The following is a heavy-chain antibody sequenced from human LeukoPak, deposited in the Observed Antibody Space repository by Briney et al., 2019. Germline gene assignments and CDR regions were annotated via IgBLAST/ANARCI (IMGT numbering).Heavy chain of an antibody. CDR2: ISYDGSNK. J-gene: IGHJ4*02. V-gene: IGHV3-30-3*01. D-gene: IGHD4-23*01. CDR3: ARVPFDYGCNSGIDY. Sequence: GGSLRLSCAASGFTFSSYAMHWVRQAPGKGLEWVAVISYDGSNKYYADSVKGRFTISRDNSKNTLYLQMNSLRAEDTAVYYCARVPFDYGCNSGIDYWGQGTLVTVSS. CDR1: GFTFSSYA.